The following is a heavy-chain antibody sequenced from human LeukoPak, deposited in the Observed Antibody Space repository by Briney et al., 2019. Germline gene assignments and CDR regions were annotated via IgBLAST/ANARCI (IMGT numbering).Heavy chain of an antibody. V-gene: IGHV1-24*01. D-gene: IGHD3-9*01. CDR3: ATGTHYDLLPF. Sequence: GASVKVFCKVFGYSITELSTHWVRQAPGKGLEWMGGFDPGSGEIIYEQKFQDRVTMTEDTSTDTAYMELSSLRSEDTALYYCATGTHYDLLPFWGQGTLVTVSS. CDR2: FDPGSGEI. CDR1: GYSITELS. J-gene: IGHJ4*02.